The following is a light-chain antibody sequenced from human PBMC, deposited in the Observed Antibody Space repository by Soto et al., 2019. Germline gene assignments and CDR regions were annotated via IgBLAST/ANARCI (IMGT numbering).Light chain of an antibody. V-gene: IGKV1-33*01. J-gene: IGKJ5*01. Sequence: DIQLTQSPSSLPASVGDRVTITCQASQDISNYLNWYQQKPGKAPELLINDASNLEMGVPSRFSGVGSGTDFTFTISSLQPEDIATYFCQQYDSLPITFGQGTRLANK. CDR2: DAS. CDR1: QDISNY. CDR3: QQYDSLPIT.